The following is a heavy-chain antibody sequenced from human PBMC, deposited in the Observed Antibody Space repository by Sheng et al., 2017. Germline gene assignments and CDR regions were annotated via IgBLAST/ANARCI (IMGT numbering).Heavy chain of an antibody. Sequence: QVQLQQWGAGLLKPSETLSLTCAVYGGSFSGYYWSWIRQPPGKGLEWIGEINHSGSTNYNPSLKSRVTISVDTSKNQFSLKLSSVTAADTAVYYCARVVGTEVHYYMDVWGKGTTVTVSS. J-gene: IGHJ6*03. CDR2: INHSGST. D-gene: IGHD1-26*01. CDR1: GGSFSGYY. V-gene: IGHV4-34*01. CDR3: ARVVGTEVHYYMDV.